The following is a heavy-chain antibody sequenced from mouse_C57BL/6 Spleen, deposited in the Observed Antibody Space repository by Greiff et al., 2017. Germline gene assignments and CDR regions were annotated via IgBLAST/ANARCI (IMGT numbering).Heavy chain of an antibody. D-gene: IGHD1-1*01. J-gene: IGHJ2*01. CDR3: ARSMGTTVVFDY. CDR2: INPGSGGT. V-gene: IGHV1-54*01. Sequence: VQLQQSGAELVRPGTSVKVSCKASGYAFTNYLIEWVKQRPGQGLEWIGVINPGSGGTNYNEKFKGKATLTADKSSSTAYMRLSSLTSEDSAVYFCARSMGTTVVFDYWGQGTTLTVSS. CDR1: GYAFTNYL.